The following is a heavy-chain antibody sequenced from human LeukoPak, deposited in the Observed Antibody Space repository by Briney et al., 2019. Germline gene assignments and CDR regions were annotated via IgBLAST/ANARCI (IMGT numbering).Heavy chain of an antibody. D-gene: IGHD6-19*01. J-gene: IGHJ1*01. CDR2: IWYDGSNK. CDR3: AKALGLIAVVAYFQH. CDR1: GFTFSSYG. V-gene: IGHV3-33*06. Sequence: GGSLRLSCAASGFTFSSYGMHWVRQAPGKGLGWVAVIWYDGSNKYYADSVKGRFTISRDNSKNTLCLQMNSLRAKDTAVYYCAKALGLIAVVAYFQHWGQGTLVTVSS.